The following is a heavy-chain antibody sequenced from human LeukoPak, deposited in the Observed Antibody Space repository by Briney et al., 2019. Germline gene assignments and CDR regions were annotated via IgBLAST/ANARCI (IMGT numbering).Heavy chain of an antibody. CDR3: ARARDYDILTRAYYFDY. CDR2: INPSGGST. CDR1: GYTFTSYY. Sequence: ASVKVFCKASGYTFTSYYMHWVRQAPGQGLEWMGIINPSGGSTSYAQKFQGRVTMTRDTSTSTVYMELSSLRSEDTAVYYCARARDYDILTRAYYFDYWGQGTLVTVSS. J-gene: IGHJ4*02. D-gene: IGHD3-9*01. V-gene: IGHV1-46*01.